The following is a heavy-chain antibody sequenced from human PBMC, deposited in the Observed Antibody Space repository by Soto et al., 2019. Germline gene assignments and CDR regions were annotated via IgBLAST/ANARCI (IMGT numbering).Heavy chain of an antibody. CDR1: GFTFSDYY. D-gene: IGHD3-10*01. J-gene: IGHJ5*02. Sequence: GGSLRLSCAASGFTFSDYYMSWIRQAPGKGLEWVSAISGSGGSTYYADSVKGRFTISRDTTKNTLYLQMNSLRAEDTAVYYCAKDGWNYYGSGSYLPNWFDPWGQGTLVTVSS. CDR2: ISGSGGST. V-gene: IGHV3-23*01. CDR3: AKDGWNYYGSGSYLPNWFDP.